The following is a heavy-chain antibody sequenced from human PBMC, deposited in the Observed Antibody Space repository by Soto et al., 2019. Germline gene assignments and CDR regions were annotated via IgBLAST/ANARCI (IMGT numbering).Heavy chain of an antibody. CDR3: ARVVGITMVRGNYYFDY. Sequence: SETLSLTCAVSGGSISSGGYSWSWIRQPPGKGLEWIGYIYHSGSTYYNPSLKSRVTISVDRSKNQFSLKLSSVTAADTAVYYCARVVGITMVRGNYYFDYWGQGTLVTVSS. J-gene: IGHJ4*02. D-gene: IGHD3-10*01. CDR1: GGSISSGGYS. V-gene: IGHV4-30-2*01. CDR2: IYHSGST.